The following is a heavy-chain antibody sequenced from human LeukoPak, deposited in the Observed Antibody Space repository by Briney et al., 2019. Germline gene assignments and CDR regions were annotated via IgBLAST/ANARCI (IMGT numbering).Heavy chain of an antibody. CDR2: INGDGSDT. CDR3: VKDGGY. Sequence: GGSLRLSCAASEFTFSTYWMHWVRQPPGKGLVWVSRINGDGSDTTYADSVKGRFTISRDNSKNTLYLQMSSLRAEDTAVYYCVKDGGYWGQGTLVTVSS. D-gene: IGHD3-16*01. CDR1: EFTFSTYW. J-gene: IGHJ4*02. V-gene: IGHV3-74*01.